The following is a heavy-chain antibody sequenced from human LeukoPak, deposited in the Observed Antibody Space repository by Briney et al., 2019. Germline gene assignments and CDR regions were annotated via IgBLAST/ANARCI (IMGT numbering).Heavy chain of an antibody. D-gene: IGHD1-26*01. Sequence: SGGSLRLSCAASGFTFSDHYMDWVRQTPGKGLEWVGRTRNKANSYTTEYAASVKGRFTISRDDSKNSLYLQMNSLKTEDAAVYYCARRPPGISYPLDYWGQGTLVTVSS. CDR1: GFTFSDHY. CDR3: ARRPPGISYPLDY. CDR2: TRNKANSYTT. J-gene: IGHJ4*02. V-gene: IGHV3-72*01.